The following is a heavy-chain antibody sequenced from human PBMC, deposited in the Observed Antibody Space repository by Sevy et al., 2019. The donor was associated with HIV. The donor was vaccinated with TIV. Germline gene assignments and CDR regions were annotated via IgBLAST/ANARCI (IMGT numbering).Heavy chain of an antibody. CDR3: ARGVYYGSGSYHTKRFDP. Sequence: SETLSLTCAVYGGSFSGYYWSWIRQPPGKGLEWIGEINHSGSTNHNPSLKSRVTISVDTSKNQFSLKLSSVTAADTAVYYCARGVYYGSGSYHTKRFDPWGQGTLVTVSS. J-gene: IGHJ5*02. CDR1: GGSFSGYY. CDR2: INHSGST. D-gene: IGHD3-10*01. V-gene: IGHV4-34*01.